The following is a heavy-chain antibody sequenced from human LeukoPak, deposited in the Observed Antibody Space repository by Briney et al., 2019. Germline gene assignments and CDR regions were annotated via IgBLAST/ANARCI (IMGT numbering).Heavy chain of an antibody. D-gene: IGHD1-26*01. CDR3: AKDHGRYRNNYFVY. CDR1: GFTFSSYA. J-gene: IGHJ4*02. Sequence: GGSLRLSCAASGFTFSSYAMSWVRQAPEKGLEWVATISGIGGGTYYADSVRGRFTISRDDTKNTLYLQMHSLRAEDTAVYYCAKDHGRYRNNYFVYWGQGNLVTVSS. CDR2: ISGIGGGT. V-gene: IGHV3-23*01.